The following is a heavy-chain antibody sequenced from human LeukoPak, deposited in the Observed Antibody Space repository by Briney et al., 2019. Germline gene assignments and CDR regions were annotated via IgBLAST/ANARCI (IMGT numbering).Heavy chain of an antibody. CDR1: GGTFSSYA. V-gene: IGHV1-69*06. CDR2: IIPIFGTA. CDR3: ARDSFYYDSSGYSHFDY. Sequence: SVKVSCKASGGTFSSYAISWVRQAPGQGLEWMGRIIPIFGTANYAQKFQGRVTITADKSTSTAYMELSSLRSEDAAVFYCARDSFYYDSSGYSHFDYWGQGTLVTVSS. D-gene: IGHD3-22*01. J-gene: IGHJ4*02.